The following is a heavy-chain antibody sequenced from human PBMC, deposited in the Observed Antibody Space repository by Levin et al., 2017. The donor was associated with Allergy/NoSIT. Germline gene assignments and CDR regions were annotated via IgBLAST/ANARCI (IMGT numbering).Heavy chain of an antibody. V-gene: IGHV1-18*01. Sequence: ASVKVSCKASGYTFTSYGISWVRQAPGQGLEWMGWISAYNGNTNYAQKLQGRVTMTTDTSTSTAYMELRSLRSDDTAVYYCARDHRQQLEHDAFDIWGQGTMVTVSS. D-gene: IGHD6-13*01. CDR2: ISAYNGNT. J-gene: IGHJ3*02. CDR1: GYTFTSYG. CDR3: ARDHRQQLEHDAFDI.